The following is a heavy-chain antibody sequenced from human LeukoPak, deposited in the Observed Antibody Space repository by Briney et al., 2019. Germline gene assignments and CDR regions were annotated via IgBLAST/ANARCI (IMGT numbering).Heavy chain of an antibody. Sequence: SETLSLTCTVSGGSISSGGYYWSWIRQHPGKGLEWIGYIYYSGSTYYNPSLKSRVTISVDTSKNQFSLKLSSVTAADTAVYYCARAGRDTAMVSFDYWGQGTLVTVSS. V-gene: IGHV4-31*03. CDR2: IYYSGST. D-gene: IGHD5-18*01. J-gene: IGHJ4*02. CDR3: ARAGRDTAMVSFDY. CDR1: GGSISSGGYY.